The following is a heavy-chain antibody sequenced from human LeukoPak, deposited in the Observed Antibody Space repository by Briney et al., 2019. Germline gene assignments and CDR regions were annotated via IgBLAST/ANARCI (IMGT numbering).Heavy chain of an antibody. CDR2: INHSGST. D-gene: IGHD3-22*01. CDR3: ARVHSSGYPDY. V-gene: IGHV4-39*07. J-gene: IGHJ4*02. CDR1: GGSISSGDYY. Sequence: PSETLSLTCTVSGGSISSGDYYWSWIRQPPGKGLEWIGEINHSGSTNYNPSLKSRVTISVDTSKNQFSLKLSSVTAADTAVYYCARVHSSGYPDYWGQGTLVTVSS.